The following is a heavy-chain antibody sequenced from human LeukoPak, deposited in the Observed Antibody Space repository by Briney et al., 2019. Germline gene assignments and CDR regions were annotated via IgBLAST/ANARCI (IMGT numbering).Heavy chain of an antibody. J-gene: IGHJ3*02. D-gene: IGHD6-13*01. CDR1: GFTFSSYA. CDR2: ISGSGGST. Sequence: GGSLRLSCAASGFTFSSYAMSWVRQAPGKGLEWVSAISGSGGSTYYADSVKGRFTISRDNSKNTLYLQMNSLRAEDTAVYYRAKLYSSSWYLNAYDIWGQGTMVTVSS. V-gene: IGHV3-23*01. CDR3: AKLYSSSWYLNAYDI.